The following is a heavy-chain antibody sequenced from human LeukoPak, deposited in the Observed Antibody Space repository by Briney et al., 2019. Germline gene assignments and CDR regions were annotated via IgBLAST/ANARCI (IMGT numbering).Heavy chain of an antibody. D-gene: IGHD6-13*01. V-gene: IGHV5-51*01. J-gene: IGHJ4*02. CDR3: ARHGVGAGLAAAYI. CDR1: GYNFSNYG. CDR2: IDPGDSHA. Sequence: GESLKISCKGSGYNFSNYGVGWVRQMPGKGLEWMGLIDPGDSHAIYSPSFQGQVTISADKSISAAYLQWSSLKASDTAMYYCARHGVGAGLAAAYIWGQGTLLTVSS.